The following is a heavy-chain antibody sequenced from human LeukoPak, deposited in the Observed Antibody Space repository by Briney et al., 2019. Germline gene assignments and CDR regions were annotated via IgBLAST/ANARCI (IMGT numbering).Heavy chain of an antibody. Sequence: PSETLSLTCTVSGGSISSYYWSWIRQPPGKGLEWIGYIYYSGSTNYNPSLKSRVTMSVDTSKNQFSLKLSSVTAADTAVYYCARARSGSYGYFDYWGQGTLVTVSS. CDR1: GGSISSYY. V-gene: IGHV4-59*12. J-gene: IGHJ4*02. D-gene: IGHD3-10*01. CDR2: IYYSGST. CDR3: ARARSGSYGYFDY.